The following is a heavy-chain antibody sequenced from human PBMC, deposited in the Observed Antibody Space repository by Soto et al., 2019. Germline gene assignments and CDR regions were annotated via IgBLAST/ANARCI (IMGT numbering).Heavy chain of an antibody. V-gene: IGHV3-33*01. J-gene: IGHJ3*02. Sequence: QVQLVESGGGVVQPGRSLRLSCAASGFTFSSYGMHWVRQAPGKGLEWVAVIWYDGSNKYYADSVKGRFTISRDNSKNTLYLQMNSLIAEDTAVYYCARGEDIVVVPAALPSDAFDIWGQGTMVTVSS. D-gene: IGHD2-2*01. CDR2: IWYDGSNK. CDR1: GFTFSSYG. CDR3: ARGEDIVVVPAALPSDAFDI.